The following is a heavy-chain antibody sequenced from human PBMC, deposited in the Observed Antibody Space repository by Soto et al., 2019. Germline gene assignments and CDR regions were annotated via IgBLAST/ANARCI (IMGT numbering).Heavy chain of an antibody. J-gene: IGHJ5*02. CDR2: IYYSGST. V-gene: IGHV4-39*01. D-gene: IGHD6-19*01. CDR1: VGSINISTYF. CDR3: ARHYSSGSRNWFDP. Sequence: SETLSLTCSVSVGSINISTYFWGWVRQPPGKGLEWIGSIYYSGSTYYNPSLRSRVTISVDTSKNQFSLKLSSVTAAETAVFYRARHYSSGSRNWFDPWGQGTLVTVSS.